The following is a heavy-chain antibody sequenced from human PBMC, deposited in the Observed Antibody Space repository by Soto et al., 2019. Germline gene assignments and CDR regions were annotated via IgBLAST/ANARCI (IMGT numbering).Heavy chain of an antibody. Sequence: ESLKISCQASGYTFTNYWIAWVRQMSGKGLEWVGVIYPDDADTTYGPTFQGQVTISADKSLNTAYLQWSSLEVSDTAMYFRARSIYGTGGYYSDYWGQGTPVTVSS. D-gene: IGHD3-10*01. CDR2: IYPDDADT. V-gene: IGHV5-51*01. CDR3: ARSIYGTGGYYSDY. CDR1: GYTFTNYW. J-gene: IGHJ4*02.